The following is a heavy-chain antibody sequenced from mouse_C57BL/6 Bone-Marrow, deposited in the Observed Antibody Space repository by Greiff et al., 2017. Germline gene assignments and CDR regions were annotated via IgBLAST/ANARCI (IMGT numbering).Heavy chain of an antibody. V-gene: IGHV1-19*01. CDR1: GYTFTDYY. D-gene: IGHD2-3*01. J-gene: IGHJ3*01. Sequence: VQLQQSGPVLVKPGSSVKMSCKASGYTFTDYYMDWVKQSHGKSLEWIGVINPYNGGTSYNQKFKGKATLTVDKSSSTAYMELNSLPSEDSAVYYCGSDGYCAWFAYWGQGTLVTVSA. CDR3: GSDGYCAWFAY. CDR2: INPYNGGT.